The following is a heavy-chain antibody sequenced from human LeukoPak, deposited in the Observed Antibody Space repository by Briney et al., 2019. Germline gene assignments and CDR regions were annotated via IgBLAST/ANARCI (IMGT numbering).Heavy chain of an antibody. CDR1: RFTFSSYA. Sequence: PGGSLRLSCAASRFTFSSYAMSWVRQAPGKGLEWVSAISGSGGSTYYADSAKGRFTISRDNSKNTLYLQMNSLRAEDTAVYYCAIEGGGGNYRYAFDNWGQGTMVTVSS. D-gene: IGHD1-26*01. CDR3: AIEGGGGNYRYAFDN. V-gene: IGHV3-23*01. CDR2: ISGSGGST. J-gene: IGHJ3*02.